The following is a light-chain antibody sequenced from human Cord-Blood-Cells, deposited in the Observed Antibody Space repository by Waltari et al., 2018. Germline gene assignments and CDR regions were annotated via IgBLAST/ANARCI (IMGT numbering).Light chain of an antibody. V-gene: IGLV3-25*02. CDR3: QSADSSGTYVV. CDR1: ALPKQC. Sequence: SYELTQPPSVSVSPGQTARITCSGDALPKQCADWYQQKPGQAPVRVIYKDSEMPAGNPERCSGYSSGKTGTLSISGVQAVEEADYYCQSADSSGTYVVFGGGTKLTVL. CDR2: KDS. J-gene: IGLJ2*01.